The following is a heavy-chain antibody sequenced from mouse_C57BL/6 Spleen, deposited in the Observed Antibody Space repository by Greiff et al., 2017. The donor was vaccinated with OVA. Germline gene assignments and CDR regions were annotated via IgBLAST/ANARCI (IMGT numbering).Heavy chain of an antibody. J-gene: IGHJ4*01. CDR2: ISYDGSN. V-gene: IGHV3-6*01. CDR1: GYSITSGYY. CDR3: ARVSGYDGGNYAMDY. D-gene: IGHD2-2*01. Sequence: EVKLLESGPGLVKPSQSLSLTCSVTGYSITSGYYWNWIRQFPGNKLEWMGYISYDGSNNYNPSLKNRISITRDTSKNQFFLKLNSVTTEDTATYYCARVSGYDGGNYAMDYWGQGTSVTVSS.